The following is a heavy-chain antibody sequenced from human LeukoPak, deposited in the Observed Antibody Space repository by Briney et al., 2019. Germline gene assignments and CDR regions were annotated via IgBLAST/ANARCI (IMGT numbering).Heavy chain of an antibody. Sequence: GGSLRLSCAASGFTFSSYAMHWVRQAPGKGLEWVAVISYDGSNKYYADSVKGRFTISRDNSKNTLYLQMNSLRAEDTAVYYCATHPRISMITFGGVIAHYWGQGTLVTVSS. V-gene: IGHV3-30-3*01. CDR3: ATHPRISMITFGGVIAHY. D-gene: IGHD3-16*02. CDR1: GFTFSSYA. J-gene: IGHJ4*02. CDR2: ISYDGSNK.